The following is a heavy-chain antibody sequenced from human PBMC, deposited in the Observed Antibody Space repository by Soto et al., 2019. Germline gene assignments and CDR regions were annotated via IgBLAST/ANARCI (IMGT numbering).Heavy chain of an antibody. J-gene: IGHJ4*02. Sequence: QVQLQESGPGLVKPSQTLSLTCTVSGASINSGGYYWSWIRQLPGKGLEWIGYIYFGGSTYYNPSPESRVTISLDTSQNQFSLKLRSVTAADTAVYYCASGSAWEAILAYWGQGTLVTVSS. D-gene: IGHD5-18*01. CDR1: GASINSGGYY. CDR3: ASGSAWEAILAY. V-gene: IGHV4-31*03. CDR2: IYFGGST.